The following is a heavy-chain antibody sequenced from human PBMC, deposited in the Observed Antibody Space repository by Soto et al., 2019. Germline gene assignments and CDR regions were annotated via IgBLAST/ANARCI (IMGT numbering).Heavy chain of an antibody. D-gene: IGHD3-10*01. V-gene: IGHV4-30-2*05. CDR2: TYHSGST. CDR1: GGSISSGGYS. Sequence: SETLSLTCTVSGGSISSGGYSWSWIRQPPGKGLEWIGYTYHSGSTDYNPSLKSRVSIFVDTSKNQYSLKLSAVTTVDTAVYYCARDNMVRGLFDYWGQGILVTVSS. CDR3: ARDNMVRGLFDY. J-gene: IGHJ4*02.